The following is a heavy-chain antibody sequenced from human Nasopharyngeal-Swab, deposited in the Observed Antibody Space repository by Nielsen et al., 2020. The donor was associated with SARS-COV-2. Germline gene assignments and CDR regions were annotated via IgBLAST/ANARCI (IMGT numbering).Heavy chain of an antibody. D-gene: IGHD1-26*01. CDR3: ATSPGSYLAY. CDR2: ISSSSSTI. J-gene: IGHJ4*02. Sequence: APGKGLEWVSYISSSSSTIYYADSVKGRFTISRDNAKNSLYLQMNSLRDEDTAVYYCATSPGSYLAYWGQGTLVTVSS. V-gene: IGHV3-48*02.